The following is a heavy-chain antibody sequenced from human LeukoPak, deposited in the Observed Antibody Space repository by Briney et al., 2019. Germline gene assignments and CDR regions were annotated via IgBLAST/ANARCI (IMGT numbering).Heavy chain of an antibody. V-gene: IGHV4-34*01. Sequence: PSETLSLTCAVYGGSFSGYYWSWIRQPPGKGLEWIGETNHSGSTNYNPSLKSRVTISVDTSKNQFSLKLSSVTAADTAVYYCVTGSNSGYPRWWGQGTLVTVSS. CDR2: TNHSGST. CDR1: GGSFSGYY. CDR3: VTGSNSGYPRW. D-gene: IGHD5-12*01. J-gene: IGHJ4*02.